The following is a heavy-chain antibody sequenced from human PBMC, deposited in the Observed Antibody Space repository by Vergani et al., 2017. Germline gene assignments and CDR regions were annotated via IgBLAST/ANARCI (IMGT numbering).Heavy chain of an antibody. CDR1: GFTFSSYA. CDR2: ISYDGSNK. V-gene: IGHV3-30-3*01. Sequence: QVQLAESGGGVVQPGRSLRLSCAASGFTFSSYAMHWVRQAPGKGLEWVAVISYDGSNKYYADSVKGRFTISRVNSKSTLFLQMNRLRPEDTAVYYCARPYSSGWYGDFGDFDYWGQGTLVTVSS. D-gene: IGHD6-19*01. J-gene: IGHJ4*02. CDR3: ARPYSSGWYGDFGDFDY.